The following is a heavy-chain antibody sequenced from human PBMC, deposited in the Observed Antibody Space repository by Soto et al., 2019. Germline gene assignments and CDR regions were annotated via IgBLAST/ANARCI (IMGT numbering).Heavy chain of an antibody. CDR2: IYYSGST. CDR1: GGSIRSYY. J-gene: IGHJ6*02. D-gene: IGHD1-1*01. Sequence: SETLSLTCTVSGGSIRSYYGSWIRQPPGKGLEWIGYIYYSGSTNYNPSLKSRVTISVDTSKNQFSLKLSSVTAADTAVYYCARAVQIERGERRYYYYYYGMDVWGQGTTVTVSS. CDR3: ARAVQIERGERRYYYYYYGMDV. V-gene: IGHV4-59*01.